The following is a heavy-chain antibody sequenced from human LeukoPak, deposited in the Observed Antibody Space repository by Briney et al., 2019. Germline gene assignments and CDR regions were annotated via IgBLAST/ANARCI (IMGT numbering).Heavy chain of an antibody. CDR2: ISSDGSTR. D-gene: IGHD2-2*01. CDR1: GFTFSSYA. CDR3: GRDGVVGISNWFSIFDY. V-gene: IGHV3-30*14. Sequence: PGGSLRLSCAASGFTFSSYAMHWVRQAPGKGLEWVAFISSDGSTRYYANSVKGRFTISRDNSKSTLYLQMNSLTAEDTAGYYCGRDGVVGISNWFSIFDYRGQGTLVTVSS. J-gene: IGHJ4*02.